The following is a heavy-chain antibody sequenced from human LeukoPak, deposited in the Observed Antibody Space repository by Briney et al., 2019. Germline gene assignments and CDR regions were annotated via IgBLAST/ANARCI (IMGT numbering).Heavy chain of an antibody. Sequence: ASVKVSCKASGYTFTNYAISWVRQAPGQGLEWVVRISGYNGNTDYAQKVKDRLTVTADTSTAYLEMRGLTSDDTAVYYCARDHGDFVGVRVGFDSWGQGTLVTVSS. J-gene: IGHJ4*02. CDR3: ARDHGDFVGVRVGFDS. D-gene: IGHD4-17*01. V-gene: IGHV1-18*01. CDR2: ISGYNGNT. CDR1: GYTFTNYA.